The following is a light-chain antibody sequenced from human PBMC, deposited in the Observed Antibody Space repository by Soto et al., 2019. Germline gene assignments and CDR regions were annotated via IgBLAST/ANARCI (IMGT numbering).Light chain of an antibody. CDR1: QSVSSSY. Sequence: EIVLTQSPGTLSLSPGERATLSCMASQSVSSSYLAWYQQKPGQAPRLLIYGASNRATGIPDRFSGSGSGTDFTLTISRLEPEDFAVYYCQQYGDSPRTFGQGTKVDIK. CDR3: QQYGDSPRT. V-gene: IGKV3-20*01. J-gene: IGKJ1*01. CDR2: GAS.